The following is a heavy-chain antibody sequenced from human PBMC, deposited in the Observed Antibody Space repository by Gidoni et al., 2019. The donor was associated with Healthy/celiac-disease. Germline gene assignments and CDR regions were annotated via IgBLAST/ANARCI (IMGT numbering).Heavy chain of an antibody. Sequence: QVQLQESGSGLAQPSQTLSLTCTVSGGSISSGGYYWSWIRQHPGKGREWIGYIYYSVSTYYNPSLKSRVTISVDTSKNQFSLKLSAVTAAETAVYYCAREGMVRGAHIWGQGTLVTVSS. CDR3: AREGMVRGAHI. CDR1: GGSISSGGYY. CDR2: IYYSVST. J-gene: IGHJ4*02. V-gene: IGHV4-31*03. D-gene: IGHD3-10*01.